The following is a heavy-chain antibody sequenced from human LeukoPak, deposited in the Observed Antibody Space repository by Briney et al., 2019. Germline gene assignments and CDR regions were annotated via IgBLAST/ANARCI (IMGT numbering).Heavy chain of an antibody. V-gene: IGHV3-74*01. CDR2: IDSDGSTT. CDR1: GFTFNSYW. Sequence: GGSLRFSCAASGFTFNSYWMPWVRQVPGKGLVWVSLIDSDGSTTTYADSVKGRFSISRDNAKNTLYLQMNSLRVEDTAVYYCARDTLAVAGDLDYWGQGTLVTVSS. D-gene: IGHD6-19*01. J-gene: IGHJ4*02. CDR3: ARDTLAVAGDLDY.